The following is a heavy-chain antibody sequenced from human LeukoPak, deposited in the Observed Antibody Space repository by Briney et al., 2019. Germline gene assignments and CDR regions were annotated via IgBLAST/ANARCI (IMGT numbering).Heavy chain of an antibody. CDR2: ISGSGGST. D-gene: IGHD4-17*01. J-gene: IGHJ2*01. V-gene: IGHV3-23*01. CDR3: ARPHGDYWYFDL. Sequence: PGGSLRLSCAASGFTFSSYAMSWVRQAPGKGLEWVSAISGSGGSTYYADSVKGRFTISRDNSKNTLYLQMNSLRAEDTAVYYCARPHGDYWYFDLWGRGTLVTVSS. CDR1: GFTFSSYA.